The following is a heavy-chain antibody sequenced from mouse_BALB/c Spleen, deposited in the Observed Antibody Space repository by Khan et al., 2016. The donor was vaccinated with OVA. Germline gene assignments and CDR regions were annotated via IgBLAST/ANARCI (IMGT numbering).Heavy chain of an antibody. CDR2: ISGDSNTI. CDR1: GFTFNSYG. CDR3: ATTYFYGYYFDY. D-gene: IGHD1-1*01. Sequence: EVELVESGGGLVQPGGSRKLSCAASGFTFNSYGMHWVRQAPEKGLEWVAYISGDSNTIYYADTVKGRFTISRDNPKNTLLLHMTSLMSEDTSMNYCATTYFYGYYFDYWGQGTTLTVS. V-gene: IGHV5-17*02. J-gene: IGHJ2*01.